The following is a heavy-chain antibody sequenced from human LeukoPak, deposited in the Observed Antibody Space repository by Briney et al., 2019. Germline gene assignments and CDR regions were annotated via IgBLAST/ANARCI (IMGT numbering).Heavy chain of an antibody. CDR3: AKVMEDSAGYYGNYYYYGMDV. V-gene: IGHV3-30*18. Sequence: GGSLRLSCAAPGFTFSSYDMHWVRQAPGKGLEWVAVISHDGNDRYYADSVKGRFTVSRDHSKSTLYLQMNSLRAEDTAVYYCAKVMEDSAGYYGNYYYYGMDVWGQGTTVTVSS. J-gene: IGHJ6*02. CDR1: GFTFSSYD. CDR2: ISHDGNDR. D-gene: IGHD3-22*01.